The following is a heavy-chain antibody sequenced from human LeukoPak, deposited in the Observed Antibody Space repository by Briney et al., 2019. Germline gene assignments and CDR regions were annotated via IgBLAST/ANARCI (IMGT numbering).Heavy chain of an antibody. D-gene: IGHD6-19*01. Sequence: GGSLRLSCAASGFTFSTYAVSWVRQAAGKGLEWVSGISVKYNRTYYADSVEGRFTISRDISKNTLYLQMNSLNAEDTAVYYCAKDLYTVPGACDKWGQGTLVTVSS. CDR1: GFTFSTYA. CDR3: AKDLYTVPGACDK. J-gene: IGHJ4*02. V-gene: IGHV3-23*01. CDR2: ISVKYNRT.